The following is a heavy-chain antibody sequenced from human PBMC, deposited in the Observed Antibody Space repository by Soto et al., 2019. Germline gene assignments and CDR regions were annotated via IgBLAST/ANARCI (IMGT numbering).Heavy chain of an antibody. D-gene: IGHD3-3*01. CDR1: GGSISSGGYY. Sequence: SETLSLTCTVSGGSISSGGYYWSWIRQHPGKGLEWIGYIYYSGSTYYNPSLKSRVTISVDTSKNQFSLKLSSVTAADTAVYYCARGVRFLEGFDPWGQGTLVTVSS. CDR3: ARGVRFLEGFDP. CDR2: IYYSGST. V-gene: IGHV4-31*03. J-gene: IGHJ5*02.